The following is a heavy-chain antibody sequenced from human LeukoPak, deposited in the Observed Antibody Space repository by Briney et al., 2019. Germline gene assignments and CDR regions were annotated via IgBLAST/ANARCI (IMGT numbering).Heavy chain of an antibody. V-gene: IGHV1-18*04. CDR1: GYTFTAYY. CDR2: ISAYNGDT. J-gene: IGHJ3*02. Sequence: ASVKVSCKTSGYTFTAYYMYWVRQAPGQGLEWMGWISAYNGDTNYAQKLQGRVTMTTDTSTSTAYMELRSLRSDDTAVYYCASLKNYYDSSGNLVTDAFDIWGQGTMVTVSS. D-gene: IGHD3-22*01. CDR3: ASLKNYYDSSGNLVTDAFDI.